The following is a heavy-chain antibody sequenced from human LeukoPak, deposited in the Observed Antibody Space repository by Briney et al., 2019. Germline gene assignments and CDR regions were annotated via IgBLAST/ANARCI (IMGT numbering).Heavy chain of an antibody. CDR3: AKLSSGWNYFDY. CDR2: IYYSGST. Sequence: SETLSLTCTVSGGSISSYCWSWIRQPPGKGLEWIGYIYYSGSTNNNPSLKSRVTVSVDTSKNQFSLKLSSVTAADTAVYYCAKLSSGWNYFDYWGQGTLVTVSS. D-gene: IGHD6-19*01. V-gene: IGHV4-59*01. CDR1: GGSISSYC. J-gene: IGHJ4*02.